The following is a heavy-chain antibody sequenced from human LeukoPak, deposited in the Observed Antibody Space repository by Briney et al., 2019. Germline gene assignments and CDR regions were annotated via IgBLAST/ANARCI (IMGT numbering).Heavy chain of an antibody. CDR1: GFSFISYW. CDR3: ARVRLDYGSFDY. Sequence: GGSLRLSCAASGFSFISYWMTWVRQAPGEGPEWVANIKQDGSEKYYIDSVQGRFTISRDNAKNSVYLQMNSLRAEDTAVYYCARVRLDYGSFDYWGQGTLVTVSS. D-gene: IGHD3-10*01. V-gene: IGHV3-7*01. J-gene: IGHJ4*02. CDR2: IKQDGSEK.